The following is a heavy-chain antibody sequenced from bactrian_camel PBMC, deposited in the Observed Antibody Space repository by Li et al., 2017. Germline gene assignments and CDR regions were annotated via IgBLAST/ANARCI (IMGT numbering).Heavy chain of an antibody. CDR2: IGWTGTSP. CDR3: AAWRRGCSRFADDYDH. J-gene: IGHJ4*01. CDR1: GYDFGSHC. V-gene: IGHV3S60*01. Sequence: HVQLVESGGGLVQPGGSLTLYCAASGYDFGSHCMGWLRQAPGKEREGVSCIGWTGTSPYYSDSAKGRFTISRDNAKTAVYLQMNSLKPEDTAMYYCAAWRRGCSRFADDYDHWGHGTQVTVS. D-gene: IGHD5*01.